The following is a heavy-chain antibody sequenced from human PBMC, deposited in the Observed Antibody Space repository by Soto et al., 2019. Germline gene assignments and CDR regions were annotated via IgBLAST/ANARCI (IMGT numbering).Heavy chain of an antibody. CDR2: ISSSGSTI. J-gene: IGHJ6*02. Sequence: EVQLVESGGGLVQPGGSLRLSCAASGFTFSSYEMNWVRQAPGKGLEWVSYISSSGSTIYYADSVKGRFTISRDNAKNSLYLQMHSLRAEDTAVYYCARAPAKGGYYYGMDVWGQGTTVTVSS. CDR3: ARAPAKGGYYYGMDV. CDR1: GFTFSSYE. V-gene: IGHV3-48*03. D-gene: IGHD3-16*01.